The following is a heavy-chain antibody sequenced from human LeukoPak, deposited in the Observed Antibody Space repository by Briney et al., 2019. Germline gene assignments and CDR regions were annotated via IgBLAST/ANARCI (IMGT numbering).Heavy chain of an antibody. CDR2: INSNSGAT. Sequence: ASVKVSCKASGYTFTGYYIHWVRQAPGQGLEWMGWINSNSGATNYAQKFQGRLTVTRDTSVTTAYMELSRLRSDDTAMYYCTTYNNGWYWELDYWGQGTLVSVSS. V-gene: IGHV1-2*02. D-gene: IGHD6-19*01. CDR1: GYTFTGYY. J-gene: IGHJ4*02. CDR3: TTYNNGWYWELDY.